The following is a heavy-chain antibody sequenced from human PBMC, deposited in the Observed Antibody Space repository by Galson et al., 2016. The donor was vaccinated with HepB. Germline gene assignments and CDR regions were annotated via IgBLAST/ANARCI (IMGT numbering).Heavy chain of an antibody. J-gene: IGHJ6*02. CDR2: TSYDGTNK. V-gene: IGHV3-30*04. D-gene: IGHD3-10*01. Sequence: SLRLSCAVSGFSFSEFAMHWVRQAPGKGLEWVALTSYDGTNKYYADSVKGRFTISRDNSKNTKYLQMDSLRAEDTAVYYCAREGSLSPDYFYGMDVWGQGTTVTVSS. CDR1: GFSFSEFA. CDR3: AREGSLSPDYFYGMDV.